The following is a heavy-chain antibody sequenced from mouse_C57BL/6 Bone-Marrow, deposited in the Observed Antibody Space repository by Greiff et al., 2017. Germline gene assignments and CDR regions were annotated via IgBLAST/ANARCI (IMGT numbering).Heavy chain of an antibody. J-gene: IGHJ2*01. V-gene: IGHV7-3*01. CDR1: GFTFTDYY. CDR3: ARYIHYGSSYCFDY. Sequence: EVKLMESGGGLVQPGGSLSLSCAASGFTFTDYYMSWVRQPPGQALEWLGFIRNKANGYTTEYNASVKGRFTISRDNSQSILYLQMNALRAEDSATYDCARYIHYGSSYCFDYWGQGTTLTVSS. D-gene: IGHD1-1*01. CDR2: IRNKANGYTT.